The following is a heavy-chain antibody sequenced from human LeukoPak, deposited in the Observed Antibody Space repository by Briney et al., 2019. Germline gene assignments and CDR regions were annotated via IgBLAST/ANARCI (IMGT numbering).Heavy chain of an antibody. V-gene: IGHV3-7*01. D-gene: IGHD4-23*01. J-gene: IGHJ4*02. CDR1: GFTFSSYA. Sequence: GGSLRLSCAASGFTFSSYAMNWVRQAPGKGLEWVANINQDGSAQNYVDSVKGRFTFSRDNTMNSLFLQMNNIRAEDTAVYYCARDVHGGAFDYWGRGTLVTVSS. CDR2: INQDGSAQ. CDR3: ARDVHGGAFDY.